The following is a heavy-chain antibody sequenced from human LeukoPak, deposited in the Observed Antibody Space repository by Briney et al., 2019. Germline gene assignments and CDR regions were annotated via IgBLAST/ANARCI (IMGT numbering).Heavy chain of an antibody. D-gene: IGHD2-15*01. Sequence: GGSLRLSCTASGFTFGDYAMSWVRQAPGKGLEWVGFIRGKAYGGTTEYAASVKGRFTISRDDSESIAYLQMNSLKTEDTAVYYCTRVGTVVVAAHPFDYWGQGTLVTVSS. CDR2: IRGKAYGGTT. J-gene: IGHJ4*02. CDR1: GFTFGDYA. V-gene: IGHV3-49*04. CDR3: TRVGTVVVAAHPFDY.